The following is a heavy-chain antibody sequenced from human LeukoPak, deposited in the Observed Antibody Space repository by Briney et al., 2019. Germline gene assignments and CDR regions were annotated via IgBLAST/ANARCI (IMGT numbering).Heavy chain of an antibody. D-gene: IGHD3-22*01. Sequence: GASVKVSCKASGYTFTGHYMHWVRQAPGQGLEWMGWINPNSGGTNYAQKFQGRVTMTRDTSISTAYMALSRLRSDDTAVYYCARDIRNYYDSSGYSDYWGQGTLVTVSS. J-gene: IGHJ4*02. CDR2: INPNSGGT. CDR1: GYTFTGHY. V-gene: IGHV1-2*02. CDR3: ARDIRNYYDSSGYSDY.